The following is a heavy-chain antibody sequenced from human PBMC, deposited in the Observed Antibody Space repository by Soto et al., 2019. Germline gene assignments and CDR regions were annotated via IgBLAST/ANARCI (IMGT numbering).Heavy chain of an antibody. Sequence: SETLSLTCAVYGGSFSGYYWSWIRQPPGKGLEWIGEINHSGSTNYNPSLKSRVTISVDTSKNQFSLKLSSVTAADTAVYYCARGTTVIYWYLDLWGRGTLVTVYS. CDR1: GGSFSGYY. J-gene: IGHJ2*01. CDR2: INHSGST. D-gene: IGHD4-17*01. V-gene: IGHV4-34*01. CDR3: ARGTTVIYWYLDL.